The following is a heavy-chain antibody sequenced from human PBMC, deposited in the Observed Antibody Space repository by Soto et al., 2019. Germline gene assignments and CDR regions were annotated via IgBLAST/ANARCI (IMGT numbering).Heavy chain of an antibody. CDR1: GFNLESYS. CDR3: ARIGSVSANFDY. D-gene: IGHD2-21*01. J-gene: IGHJ4*02. CDR2: MTPSSGCT. Sequence: TGGSLRLSCAASGFNLESYSVNWVRQAPGKGLEWVSSMTPSSGCTYYADSVKGRFTFSRDNSKNTMLLQMNSLRAEDTAVYYCARIGSVSANFDYWGLGTLVTVSS. V-gene: IGHV3-21*04.